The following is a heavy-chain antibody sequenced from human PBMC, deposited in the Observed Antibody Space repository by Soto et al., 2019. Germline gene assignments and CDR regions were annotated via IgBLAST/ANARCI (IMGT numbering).Heavy chain of an antibody. D-gene: IGHD3-10*01. J-gene: IGHJ6*02. Sequence: GGSLRLSCAASGFTFSSYSMNWVRQAPGKGLEWVSSISSSSSYIYYADSVKGRFTISRDNAKNSLYLQMNSLRAEDTAVYYCNGITMVRGYHYYGMDVWGQGTTVIVSS. V-gene: IGHV3-21*01. CDR2: ISSSSSYI. CDR1: GFTFSSYS. CDR3: NGITMVRGYHYYGMDV.